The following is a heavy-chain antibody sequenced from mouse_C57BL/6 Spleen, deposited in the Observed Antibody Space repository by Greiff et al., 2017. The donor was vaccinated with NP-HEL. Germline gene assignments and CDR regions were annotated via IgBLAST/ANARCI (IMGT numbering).Heavy chain of an antibody. V-gene: IGHV3-6*01. CDR3: ARDLGGFAY. CDR1: GYSITSGYY. D-gene: IGHD4-1*01. Sequence: EVKLEESGPGLVKPSQSLSLTCSVTGYSITSGYYWNWIRQFPGNKLEWMGYISYDGSNNYNPSLKNRISITRDTSKNQFFLKLNSVTTEDTATYYCARDLGGFAYWGQGTLVTVSA. CDR2: ISYDGSN. J-gene: IGHJ3*01.